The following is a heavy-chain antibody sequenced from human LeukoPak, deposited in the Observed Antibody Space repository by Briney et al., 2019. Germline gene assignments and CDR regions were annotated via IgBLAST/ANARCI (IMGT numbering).Heavy chain of an antibody. J-gene: IGHJ4*02. CDR3: ARDVFDY. V-gene: IGHV3-48*03. CDR1: GFTFSSYS. CDR2: ISSGGSII. Sequence: PGGSLRLSCVVSGFTFSSYSMNWVRQAPGKGLEWVSYISSGGSIIYYADSVKGRFTISRDNAKNSLYLQVNSLRAEDTAVYYCARDVFDYWGQGTLVTVSS.